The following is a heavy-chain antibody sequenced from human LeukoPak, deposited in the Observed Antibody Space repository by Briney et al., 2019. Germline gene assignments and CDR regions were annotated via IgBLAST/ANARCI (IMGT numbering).Heavy chain of an antibody. Sequence: PGESREIPCKCSGYSFTSYWIGRVRQIPGKGLEWMGIIYSGDSDTRYSPSFQGQVTISADKSISTAYLQWSSLKASDTAMYYCARRNPMPIRYDAFDIWGNRTIVSVSS. J-gene: IGHJ3*02. CDR1: GYSFTSYW. CDR3: ARRNPMPIRYDAFDI. V-gene: IGHV5-51*01. CDR2: IYSGDSDT. D-gene: IGHD2-2*01.